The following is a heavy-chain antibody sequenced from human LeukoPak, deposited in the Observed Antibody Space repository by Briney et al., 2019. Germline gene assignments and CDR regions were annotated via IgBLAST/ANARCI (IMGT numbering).Heavy chain of an antibody. Sequence: ASVKVSCKVSGYTLTELSMHWVRQAPGKGLEWMGGFDPEDGETIYAQKFQGRVTMTEDTSTDTAYMELSSLRSEDTAVYYCATDPPLWFGELGHFDYWGQGTLATVSS. J-gene: IGHJ4*02. D-gene: IGHD3-10*01. CDR2: FDPEDGET. CDR3: ATDPPLWFGELGHFDY. V-gene: IGHV1-24*01. CDR1: GYTLTELS.